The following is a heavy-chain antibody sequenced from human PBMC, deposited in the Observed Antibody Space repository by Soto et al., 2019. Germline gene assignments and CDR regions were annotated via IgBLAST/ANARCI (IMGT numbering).Heavy chain of an antibody. V-gene: IGHV3-64D*06. CDR3: VKGSTYSSSSPVFDY. CDR1: GFTFSSYA. D-gene: IGHD6-13*01. J-gene: IGHJ4*02. CDR2: ISSNGGST. Sequence: PGGSLRLSCSASGFTFSSYAMHWVRQAPGKGLEYVSAISSNGGSTYYADSVKGRFTISRDNSKNTLYLQMSSLRAEDTAVYYCVKGSTYSSSSPVFDYWGQGILVTVSS.